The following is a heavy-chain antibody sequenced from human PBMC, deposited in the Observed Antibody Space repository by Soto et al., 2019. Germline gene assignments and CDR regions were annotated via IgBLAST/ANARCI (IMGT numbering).Heavy chain of an antibody. Sequence: SETLSLTCTVSGASISGFYWSWIRKSAGKGLEWIGRIYATGTTDYNPSLKSRVMMSVDTSKKQFSLKLRSVTAADTAVYYCVRDGTKSLRDWFDPWGQGISVTVSS. D-gene: IGHD1-1*01. CDR3: VRDGTKSLRDWFDP. CDR1: GASISGFY. V-gene: IGHV4-4*07. J-gene: IGHJ5*02. CDR2: IYATGTT.